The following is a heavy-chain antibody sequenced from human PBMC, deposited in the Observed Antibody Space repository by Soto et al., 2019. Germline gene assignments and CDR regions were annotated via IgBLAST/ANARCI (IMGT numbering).Heavy chain of an antibody. V-gene: IGHV1-46*01. CDR1: GYTFTSYY. CDR2: INPSGGST. CDR3: ARIISGGHFDY. Sequence: ASVKVSCKASGYTFTSYYMHCVRQAPGQGLEWMGIINPSGGSTTYAQKFQGRVTMTRDTSTSTVYMELSSLRSEDTAVYYCARIISGGHFDYWGQGTLVTVSS. D-gene: IGHD2-15*01. J-gene: IGHJ4*02.